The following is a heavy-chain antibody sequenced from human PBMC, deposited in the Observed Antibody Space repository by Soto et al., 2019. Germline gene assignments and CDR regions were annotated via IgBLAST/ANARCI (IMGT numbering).Heavy chain of an antibody. D-gene: IGHD1-26*01. J-gene: IGHJ3*02. Sequence: EVQLVESGGGLVQPGGSLRLSCAASGFTFSSYSMNWVRQAPGKGLERVSYISSSSSTIYYADSVKGRFTISRDNAKNLLYLQMSSLRDEDTAVYYCASFNTDWELLPEAFDIWGQGTMVTVSS. CDR1: GFTFSSYS. V-gene: IGHV3-48*02. CDR3: ASFNTDWELLPEAFDI. CDR2: ISSSSSTI.